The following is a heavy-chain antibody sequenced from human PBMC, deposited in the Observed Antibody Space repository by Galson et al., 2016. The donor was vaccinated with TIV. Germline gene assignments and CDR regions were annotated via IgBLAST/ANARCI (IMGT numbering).Heavy chain of an antibody. CDR2: IKSKSDAGTT. V-gene: IGHV3-15*01. CDR1: GFTFSKAW. D-gene: IGHD5-12*01. J-gene: IGHJ4*02. CDR3: TTERSYGYNDH. Sequence: SLRLSCAASGFTFSKAWMTWVRQAPGKGLEWVGRIKSKSDAGTTEYAAPVKGRFIISRDDSKGTLFLQMDGLRTEDTAMYYCTTERSYGYNDHWGQGTLVTVSS.